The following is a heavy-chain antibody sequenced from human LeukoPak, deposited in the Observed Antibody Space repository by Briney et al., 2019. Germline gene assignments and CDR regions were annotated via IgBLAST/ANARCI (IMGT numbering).Heavy chain of an antibody. CDR3: ARVRIQLWSNYYYMDV. Sequence: SETLSLTCAVYGGSLNSYFWSWIRQHPGKGLEWIGYIYYSGSTYYNPSLKSRVTISVDTSKNQFSLKLSSVTAADTAVYYCARVRIQLWSNYYYMDVWGKGTTVTVSS. J-gene: IGHJ6*03. CDR1: GGSLNSYF. D-gene: IGHD5-18*01. V-gene: IGHV4-31*11. CDR2: IYYSGST.